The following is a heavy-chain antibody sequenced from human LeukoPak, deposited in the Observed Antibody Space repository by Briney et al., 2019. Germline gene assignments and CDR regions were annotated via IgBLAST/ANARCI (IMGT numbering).Heavy chain of an antibody. Sequence: GASVKVSCRASGYTFTSYDINWVRQATGQGLEWMGWMNPNSGHTGYTQKFQGRITFSRNTSISTAYMELSSLRAEDTAIYYCAKGLKTAVGPYKGYHYYMDVWGKGTTVTVSS. CDR3: AKGLKTAVGPYKGYHYYMDV. V-gene: IGHV1-8*01. D-gene: IGHD5-18*01. CDR1: GYTFTSYD. J-gene: IGHJ6*03. CDR2: MNPNSGHT.